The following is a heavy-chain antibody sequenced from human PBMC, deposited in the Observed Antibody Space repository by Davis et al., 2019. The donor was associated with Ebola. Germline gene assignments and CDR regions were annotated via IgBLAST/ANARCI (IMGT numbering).Heavy chain of an antibody. D-gene: IGHD2-2*01. CDR1: GFTFSSYG. CDR3: ARNVVPAAVFYYYYYMDV. J-gene: IGHJ6*03. V-gene: IGHV3-7*01. Sequence: PGGSLRLSCAASGFTFSSYGMHWVRQAPGKGLEWVANIKQDGSEKYYVDSVKGRFTISRDNAKNSLYLQMNSLRAEDTAVYYCARNVVPAAVFYYYYYMDVWGKGTTVTVSS. CDR2: IKQDGSEK.